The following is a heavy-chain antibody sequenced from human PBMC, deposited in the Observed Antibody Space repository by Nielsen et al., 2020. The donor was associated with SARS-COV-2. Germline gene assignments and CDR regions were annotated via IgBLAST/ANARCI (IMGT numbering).Heavy chain of an antibody. CDR1: GGSISSSNW. CDR2: IYHSGST. J-gene: IGHJ5*02. CDR3: ARFSWELLPGWFDP. Sequence: SETLSLTCAVSGGSISSSNWWSWVRQPPGKGLEWIGEIYHSGSTNYNPSLKSRVTISVDKSKNQFSLKLSSVTAADTAVYYCARFSWELLPGWFDPWGQGTLVTVSS. D-gene: IGHD1-26*01. V-gene: IGHV4-4*02.